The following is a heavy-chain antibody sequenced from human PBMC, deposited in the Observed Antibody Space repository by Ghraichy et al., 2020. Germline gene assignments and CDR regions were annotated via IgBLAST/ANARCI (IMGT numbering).Heavy chain of an antibody. D-gene: IGHD3-3*01. V-gene: IGHV4-39*01. Sequence: SETLSLTCTVSGGSISSSSYYWGWIRQPPGKGLEWIGSIYYSGSTYYNPSLKSRVTISVDTSKNQFSLKLSSLTAADTAVYYCARHFRSKAPLRFLEWYPNWFDPWGQGTLVTVSS. CDR1: GGSISSSSYY. CDR2: IYYSGST. CDR3: ARHFRSKAPLRFLEWYPNWFDP. J-gene: IGHJ5*02.